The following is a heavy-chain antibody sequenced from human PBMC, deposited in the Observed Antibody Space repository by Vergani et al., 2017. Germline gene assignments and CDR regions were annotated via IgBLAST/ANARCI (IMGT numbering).Heavy chain of an antibody. CDR1: GGPFKNSA. CDR2: IITFFGTT. V-gene: IGHV1-69*13. J-gene: IGHJ6*02. CDR3: ANSVIAGNVGVAYFGMDV. Sequence: QVQLVQSGAEVKKPGSSVKVSCKASGGPFKNSAFSWVRQVPGQGLEWMGRIITFFGTTDYAQKFQGRFTIIADEFTKTVDMQLSNLRSEDTAVYFCANSVIAGNVGVAYFGMDVWGRGTTVTVSS. D-gene: IGHD2/OR15-2a*01.